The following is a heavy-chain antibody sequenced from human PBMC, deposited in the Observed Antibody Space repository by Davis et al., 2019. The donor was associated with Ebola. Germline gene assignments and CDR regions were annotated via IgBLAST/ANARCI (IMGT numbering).Heavy chain of an antibody. Sequence: GGSLRLSSAASGFTFSTYSMSWVRQAPGKGLEWVSSISSDSDYIYYADSAKGRFTISRDNAKNSLYLQMNSLRAEDTAVYYCAKSGLSFGVVKYHYGMDVWGKGTTVTVSS. CDR3: AKSGLSFGVVKYHYGMDV. V-gene: IGHV3-21*04. J-gene: IGHJ6*04. D-gene: IGHD3-3*01. CDR2: ISSDSDYI. CDR1: GFTFSTYS.